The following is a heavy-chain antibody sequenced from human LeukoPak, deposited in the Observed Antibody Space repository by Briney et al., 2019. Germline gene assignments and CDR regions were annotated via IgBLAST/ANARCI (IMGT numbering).Heavy chain of an antibody. V-gene: IGHV3-23*01. Sequence: GSLRLSCAASGFTFSGSAMHWVRQAPGKGLEWVSAISGSGGRTYYADSVKGRVTISRDNSKNTLYLQMNSLRAEDTAVYYCAKEVSIISRGLDYWGQGILVTVSS. D-gene: IGHD2-21*01. J-gene: IGHJ4*02. CDR2: ISGSGGRT. CDR3: AKEVSIISRGLDY. CDR1: GFTFSGSA.